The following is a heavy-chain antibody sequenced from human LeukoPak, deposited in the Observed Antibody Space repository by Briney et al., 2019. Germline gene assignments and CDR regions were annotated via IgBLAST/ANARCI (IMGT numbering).Heavy chain of an antibody. J-gene: IGHJ3*02. Sequence: GRSLILSCAASGFTFSSYSMNWVRQAQGKGLEWVSSISRSSSYIYYADSVKCRFTISRDNAKNSLYLQMNSLRAEDTAVYYCARDLRYSSGWYFDAFDIWGQGTMVTVSS. V-gene: IGHV3-21*01. D-gene: IGHD6-19*01. CDR2: ISRSSSYI. CDR3: ARDLRYSSGWYFDAFDI. CDR1: GFTFSSYS.